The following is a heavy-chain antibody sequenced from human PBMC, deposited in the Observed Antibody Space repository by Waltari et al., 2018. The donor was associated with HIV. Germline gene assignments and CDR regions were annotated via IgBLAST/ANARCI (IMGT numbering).Heavy chain of an antibody. CDR2: IYYGGTT. D-gene: IGHD6-19*01. CDR3: ARTVAGLFDS. V-gene: IGHV4-39*01. J-gene: IGHJ4*02. Sequence: QLQLQASGPGLVKPSETLYLTCPVSGGSISSSTYYWGWIRQPPGKGLEWIGSIYYGGTTYDNPSLKSRVTISVDTSKNQFSLKLSSVTAADTAVDYCARTVAGLFDSWGQGTLVTVSS. CDR1: GGSISSSTYY.